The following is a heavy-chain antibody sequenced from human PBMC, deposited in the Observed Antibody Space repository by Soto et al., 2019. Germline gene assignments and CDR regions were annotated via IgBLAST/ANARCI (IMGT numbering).Heavy chain of an antibody. Sequence: GASVKVSCKASGGAFSSYAISWVRQAPGQGLEWMGGIIPIFGTANYAQKFQGRVTITADDPTSTAYMELSSLRSEDTAVYYCARDRFPPRTGDSSSWFHYFDYWGQGTLVTVSS. CDR3: ARDRFPPRTGDSSSWFHYFDY. D-gene: IGHD6-13*01. J-gene: IGHJ4*02. V-gene: IGHV1-69*13. CDR1: GGAFSSYA. CDR2: IIPIFGTA.